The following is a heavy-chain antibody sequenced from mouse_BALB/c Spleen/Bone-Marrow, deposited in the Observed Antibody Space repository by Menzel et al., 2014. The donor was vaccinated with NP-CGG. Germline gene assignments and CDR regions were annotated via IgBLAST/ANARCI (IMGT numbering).Heavy chain of an antibody. CDR1: GINIKDTY. CDR3: ARIYGYSKSFAY. CDR2: IDPANGRT. D-gene: IGHD2-2*01. V-gene: IGHV14-3*02. J-gene: IGHJ3*01. Sequence: EVQLQQSGAELVKPGASVKLSCTASGINIKDTYMHWVKQRPEQDPVWLGRIDPANGRTKYDPQLQGQATTTAHTSSNPAFLQLSSLTAEDTAVYYCARIYGYSKSFAYWGQGTLVTSSA.